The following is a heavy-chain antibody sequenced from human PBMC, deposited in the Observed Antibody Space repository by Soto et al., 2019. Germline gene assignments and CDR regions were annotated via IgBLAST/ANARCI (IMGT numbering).Heavy chain of an antibody. Sequence: ASVKVSCKXSGYTFTGYYMHWVRQAPGQGLEWMGWINPNSGGTNYAQKFQGWVTMTRDTSISTAYMELSRLRSDDTAVYYCARDNYGDYDRNYYYGMDVWGQGTTVTVSS. D-gene: IGHD4-17*01. V-gene: IGHV1-2*04. J-gene: IGHJ6*02. CDR3: ARDNYGDYDRNYYYGMDV. CDR1: GYTFTGYY. CDR2: INPNSGGT.